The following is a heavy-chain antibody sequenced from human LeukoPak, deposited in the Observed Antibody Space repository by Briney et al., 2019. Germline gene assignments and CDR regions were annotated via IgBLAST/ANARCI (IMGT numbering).Heavy chain of an antibody. V-gene: IGHV3-23*01. CDR3: TRKGSQWDFLVDY. CDR1: GFTYSSYG. Sequence: GGSLRLSCAASGFTYSSYGMSWVRQAPGKGLGWVSAISGSGYSTYYADPVKGRFTISRDNSENSLYLQMDSLTAEDTAVYYCTRKGSQWDFLVDYWGQGTRVAVSP. D-gene: IGHD2/OR15-2a*01. J-gene: IGHJ4*02. CDR2: ISGSGYST.